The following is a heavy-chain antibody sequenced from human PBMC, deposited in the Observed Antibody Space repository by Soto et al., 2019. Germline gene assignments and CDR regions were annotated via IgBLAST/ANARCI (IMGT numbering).Heavy chain of an antibody. CDR1: GGSISSGSYY. V-gene: IGHV4-39*01. J-gene: IGHJ4*02. Sequence: SETLSLTCTVSGGSISSGSYYWGWIRQPPGKGLEWIGSIYFGGSTNYNPSLKSRVTISVDTSKNQFSLKLTSVTAADTAVYYCAAFWSGYSRFDFWGQGTLVTVSS. CDR3: AAFWSGYSRFDF. CDR2: IYFGGST. D-gene: IGHD3-3*01.